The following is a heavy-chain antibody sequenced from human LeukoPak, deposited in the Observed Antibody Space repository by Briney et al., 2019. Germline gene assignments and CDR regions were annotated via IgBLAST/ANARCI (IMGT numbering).Heavy chain of an antibody. CDR1: GGTFSSYA. J-gene: IGHJ4*02. CDR3: ARGMVGLGATAHFDY. D-gene: IGHD1-26*01. CDR2: FIPIFGTA. V-gene: IGHV1-69*13. Sequence: ASVKVSCKASGGTFSSYAISWVRQAPGHGLEWMGGFIPIFGTANYAQKFQGRVTITADESTSTAYMELSSLRSEDTAVYYCARGMVGLGATAHFDYWGQGTLVTVSS.